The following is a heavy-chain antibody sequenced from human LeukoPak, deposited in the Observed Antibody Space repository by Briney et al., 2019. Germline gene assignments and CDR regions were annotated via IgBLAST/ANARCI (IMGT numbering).Heavy chain of an antibody. V-gene: IGHV1-69*05. CDR2: IIPILGTA. CDR3: ARGRDNTSYYYGSGSRSDAFDI. CDR1: GGTFSSYA. D-gene: IGHD3-10*01. J-gene: IGHJ3*02. Sequence: SVKVSCKASGGTFSSYAISWVRQAPGQGLEWMGRIIPILGTANYPQKFQGRVKITTDECTSTAYMELSSQRSEDTAVYYCARGRDNTSYYYGSGSRSDAFDIWGQGTMVTVSS.